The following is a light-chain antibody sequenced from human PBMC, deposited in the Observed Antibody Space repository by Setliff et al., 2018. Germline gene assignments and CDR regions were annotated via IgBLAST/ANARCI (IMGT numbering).Light chain of an antibody. CDR2: SNN. V-gene: IGLV1-44*01. Sequence: QSVLTQPPSASGTPGQRVTISCSGSSSNIGSHSVNWYQKVPGAAPKLLIFSNNMRPSGVPDRFSGSKSGTSASLAISGLQSEDEGDYYCAVRDDSRGGSGMFGGGTK. J-gene: IGLJ3*02. CDR3: AVRDDSRGGSGM. CDR1: SSNIGSHS.